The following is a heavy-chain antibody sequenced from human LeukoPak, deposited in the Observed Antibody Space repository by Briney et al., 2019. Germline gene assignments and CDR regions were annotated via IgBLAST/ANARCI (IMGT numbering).Heavy chain of an antibody. V-gene: IGHV3-30*02. D-gene: IGHD3-10*01. CDR1: GFTFSSYG. CDR2: IRYDGSNK. CDR3: AKDYYGSVYYFDY. J-gene: IGHJ4*02. Sequence: PGGSLRLSCAASGFTFSSYGMHWVRQAPGKGLEWVAFIRYDGSNKYYADSVKGRFTISRDNSKNALYLQMNSLRAEDTAVYYCAKDYYGSVYYFDYWGQGTLVTVSS.